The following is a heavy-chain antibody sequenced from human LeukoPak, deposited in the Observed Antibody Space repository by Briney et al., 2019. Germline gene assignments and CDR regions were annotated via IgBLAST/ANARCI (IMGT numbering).Heavy chain of an antibody. J-gene: IGHJ4*02. CDR2: ISYDGSNK. CDR1: GFTFSSYA. Sequence: PGRSLRLSCAASGFTFSSYAMHWVRQAPGKGLEWVAVISYDGSNKYYADSVKGRFTISRDNSKNTLYLQMNSLRAEDTAVYYCARDMQFEPASDFDYWGQGTLVTVS. CDR3: ARDMQFEPASDFDY. D-gene: IGHD1-14*01. V-gene: IGHV3-30-3*01.